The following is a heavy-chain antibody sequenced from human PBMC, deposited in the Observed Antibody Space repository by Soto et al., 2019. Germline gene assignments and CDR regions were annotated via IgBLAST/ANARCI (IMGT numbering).Heavy chain of an antibody. CDR2: GYSSGST. CDR3: ARQQQLATRDAFDR. CDR1: AGTISSYY. J-gene: IGHJ3*02. Sequence: SETLSLPWTLSAGTISSYYWSWIRQPTEKGLEWIGYGYSSGSTTYTPSLQSRVTIAVDPSKNKFSLRLSPVTAGDTAVYYCARQQQLATRDAFDRWGQGTMVTVSS. D-gene: IGHD6-13*01. V-gene: IGHV4-59*01.